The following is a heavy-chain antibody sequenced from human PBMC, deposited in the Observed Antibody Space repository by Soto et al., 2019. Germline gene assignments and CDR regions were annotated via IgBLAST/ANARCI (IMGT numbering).Heavy chain of an antibody. Sequence: QVQLQESGPGLVKPSQTLSLTCTVSGDSISSGGYYWSWIRQHPGKGLEWIGYIYYSGSTYYSPSLKSRVTISIDTCEDRFSLKLGSVAAAATAVYYCARSFVIRGYSYGYYFDYWGQGTLVTVSS. V-gene: IGHV4-31*03. D-gene: IGHD5-18*01. CDR2: IYYSGST. CDR1: GDSISSGGYY. CDR3: ARSFVIRGYSYGYYFDY. J-gene: IGHJ4*02.